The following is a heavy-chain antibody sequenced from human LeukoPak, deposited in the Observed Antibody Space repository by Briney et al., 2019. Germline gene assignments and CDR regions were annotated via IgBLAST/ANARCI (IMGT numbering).Heavy chain of an antibody. CDR3: AREHIVVVAGGFDY. D-gene: IGHD2-15*01. CDR2: ISYDGSNK. V-gene: IGHV3-30*04. J-gene: IGHJ4*02. CDR1: GFTFSSYA. Sequence: GGSLRLSCAASGFTFSSYAMHWVRQAPGKGLEWVAVISYDGSNKYYADSVKGRLTISRDNSKNTLYLQMNSLRAEDTAVYYCAREHIVVVAGGFDYWGQGTLVTVSS.